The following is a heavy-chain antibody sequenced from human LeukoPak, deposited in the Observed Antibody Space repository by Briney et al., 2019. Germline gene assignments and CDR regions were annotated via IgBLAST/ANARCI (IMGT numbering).Heavy chain of an antibody. D-gene: IGHD2-2*01. Sequence: GSLRLFCAASGFTFSVYGMQWVRQAPGKGLEWVAIISYDGSNAYYGDSVKGRFTISRDNSKNTVYLQMNSLRAKDTAVYYCAKSLLPIVVVPAAMADWGQGTLVTVSS. CDR3: AKSLLPIVVVPAAMAD. J-gene: IGHJ4*02. V-gene: IGHV3-30*18. CDR2: ISYDGSNA. CDR1: GFTFSVYG.